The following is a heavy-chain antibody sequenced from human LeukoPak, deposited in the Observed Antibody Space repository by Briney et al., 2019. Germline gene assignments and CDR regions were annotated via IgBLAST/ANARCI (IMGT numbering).Heavy chain of an antibody. CDR1: GFTFSSYA. CDR3: ARAPFGCSGGSCYSYYYYGMDV. V-gene: IGHV3-64*01. Sequence: GGSLRLSCAASGFTFSSYAMHWVRQAPGKGLEYVSAISSNGGSTYYANSVKGRFTISRDNSKSTLYLQMGSLRAEDMAVYYCARAPFGCSGGSCYSYYYYGMDVWGQGTTVTVSS. J-gene: IGHJ6*02. CDR2: ISSNGGST. D-gene: IGHD2-15*01.